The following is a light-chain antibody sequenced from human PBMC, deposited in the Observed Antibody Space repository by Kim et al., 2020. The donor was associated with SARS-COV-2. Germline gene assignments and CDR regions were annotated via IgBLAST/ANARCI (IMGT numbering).Light chain of an antibody. Sequence: QSVLTQPPSVSGAPGQRVTISCTGSSSNIGADYDVHWYQYLPGTVPKLIIYSNSNRPSGVPDRFSASKSGTSASLAITGLQAEDEADYYCQSYDSSLSGWVFGGGTQLTVL. J-gene: IGLJ3*02. V-gene: IGLV1-40*01. CDR2: SNS. CDR3: QSYDSSLSGWV. CDR1: SSNIGADYD.